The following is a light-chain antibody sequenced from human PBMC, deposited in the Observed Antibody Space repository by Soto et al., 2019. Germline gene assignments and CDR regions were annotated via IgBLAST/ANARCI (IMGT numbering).Light chain of an antibody. CDR2: WAS. J-gene: IGKJ4*01. CDR1: RSLLHNSNDKNY. V-gene: IGKV4-1*01. CDR3: QQYYGIPLT. Sequence: IVMTQSPDSLAVSLGERATINCKSSRSLLHNSNDKNYLAWYQQKPGQPPKLLFYWASTRQSGVPERFSGSGSERDFTLTVTSLRAEDVAVYYCQQYYGIPLTFGGGTQVEIK.